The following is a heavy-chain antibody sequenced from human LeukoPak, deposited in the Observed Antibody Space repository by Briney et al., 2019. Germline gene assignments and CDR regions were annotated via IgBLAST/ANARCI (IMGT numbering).Heavy chain of an antibody. J-gene: IGHJ4*02. CDR3: APGGPSLGAVIVHYFDY. CDR1: GYTLTELS. V-gene: IGHV1-24*01. D-gene: IGHD3-16*02. CDR2: FDPEDGET. Sequence: ASVKVSCKVSGYTLTELSMHWVRQAPGKGLEWMGSFDPEDGETIYAQKFQGRVTMTEDTSTDTAYMELSSLRSEDTAVYYCAPGGPSLGAVIVHYFDYWGQGTLVTVSS.